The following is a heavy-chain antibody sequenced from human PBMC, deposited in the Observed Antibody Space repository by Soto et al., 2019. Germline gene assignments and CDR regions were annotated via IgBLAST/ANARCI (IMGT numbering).Heavy chain of an antibody. D-gene: IGHD4-17*01. CDR1: GGSFSGYY. V-gene: IGHV4-34*01. CDR3: ARYSPDDNDYGDLFHY. CDR2: INHSGST. Sequence: SETLSLTCAVYGGSFSGYYWSWIRQPPGKGLEWIGEINHSGSTNYNPSLKSRVTISVDTSKNQFSLKLSSVTAADTAVYYCARYSPDDNDYGDLFHYWGQGTLVTVPQ. J-gene: IGHJ4*02.